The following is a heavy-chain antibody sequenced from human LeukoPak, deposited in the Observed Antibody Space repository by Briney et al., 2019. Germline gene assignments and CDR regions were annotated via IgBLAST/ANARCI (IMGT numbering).Heavy chain of an antibody. J-gene: IGHJ6*02. CDR3: ARDPSCSGGNCLYYYYYGMDV. D-gene: IGHD2-15*01. V-gene: IGHV3-21*01. CDR2: ISSSSSYI. Sequence: GGSLRLSCAASGFTFSSYSMNWVRQAPGKGLEWVSSISSSSSYIYYADSVKGRFTISRDNAKNSLYLQMNSLRAEDTAVYYCARDPSCSGGNCLYYYYYGMDVWGQGTTVTVSS. CDR1: GFTFSSYS.